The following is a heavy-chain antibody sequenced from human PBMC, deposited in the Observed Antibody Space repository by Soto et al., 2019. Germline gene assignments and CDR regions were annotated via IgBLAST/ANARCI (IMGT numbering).Heavy chain of an antibody. Sequence: ASVKVSCKASGYTFTSYYMHWLRQAPGQGLEWMGIINPSGGSTSYAQKFQGRVTMTRDTSTSTVYMELSSLRSEDTAVYYCARSAPEGMHYDLYYFDYWGQGTLVTVSS. V-gene: IGHV1-46*01. CDR1: GYTFTSYY. CDR2: INPSGGST. J-gene: IGHJ4*02. D-gene: IGHD3-3*01. CDR3: ARSAPEGMHYDLYYFDY.